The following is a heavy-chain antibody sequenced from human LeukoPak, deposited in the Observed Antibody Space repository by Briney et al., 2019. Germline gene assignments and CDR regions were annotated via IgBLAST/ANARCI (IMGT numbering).Heavy chain of an antibody. CDR2: IDHSENT. J-gene: IGHJ5*02. CDR1: GGSFSGYY. V-gene: IGHV4-34*01. CDR3: ARLSVSPRGRISSRRFDP. Sequence: SETLSRTCAVYGGSFSGYYSSWIRQPLGKGLEWIGKIDHSENTDYNPSLKSRVTISVDTSKNQLSLKLSSVTAADTAVYYCARLSVSPRGRISSRRFDPWGQGTLVTVSS.